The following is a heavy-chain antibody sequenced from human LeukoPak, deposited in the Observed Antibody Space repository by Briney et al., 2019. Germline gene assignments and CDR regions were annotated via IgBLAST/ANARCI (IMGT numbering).Heavy chain of an antibody. J-gene: IGHJ6*03. D-gene: IGHD5-12*01. CDR2: ISSSSSTI. CDR3: ARVSSPRGYSGYYNMDV. CDR1: GFTFSSYS. Sequence: PGGSLRLSCAASGFTFSSYSMNWVRQAPGKGLEWVSYISSSSSTIFYADSVKGRFTISRDNAKNSLYLQMNSLRDEDTAVYYCARVSSPRGYSGYYNMDVWGKGTTVTVSS. V-gene: IGHV3-48*02.